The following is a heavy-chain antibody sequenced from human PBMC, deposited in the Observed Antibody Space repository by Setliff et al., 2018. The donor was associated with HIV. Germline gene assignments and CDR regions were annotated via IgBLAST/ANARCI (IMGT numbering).Heavy chain of an antibody. J-gene: IGHJ6*02. D-gene: IGHD4-17*01. CDR2: IYYSGST. Sequence: LSLTCTVSGGSISDGDYYWSWIRQSPGKGLEWIGYIYYSGSTYYNPSLRSRITISVDTSKNHFALKLNSVTAADTAVYYCARERWLQGGFCYGMDVWGQGTTVTVSS. CDR1: GGSISDGDYY. CDR3: ARERWLQGGFCYGMDV. V-gene: IGHV4-30-4*08.